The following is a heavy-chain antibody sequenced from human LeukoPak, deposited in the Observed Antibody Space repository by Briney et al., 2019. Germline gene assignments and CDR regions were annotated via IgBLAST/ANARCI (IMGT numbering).Heavy chain of an antibody. V-gene: IGHV3-15*01. CDR2: IKSKTDGGTT. CDR3: TTDTYYYDSSGYSYYFDY. J-gene: IGHJ4*02. CDR1: GFTFSSYA. Sequence: GGSLRLSCAASGFTFSSYAMSWVRQAPGKGLEWVGRIKSKTDGGTTDYAAPVKGRFTISRDDSKNTLYLQMNSLKTEDTAVYYCTTDTYYYDSSGYSYYFDYWGQGTLVTVSS. D-gene: IGHD3-22*01.